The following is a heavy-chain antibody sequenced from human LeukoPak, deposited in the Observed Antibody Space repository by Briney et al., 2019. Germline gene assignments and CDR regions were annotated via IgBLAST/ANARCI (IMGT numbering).Heavy chain of an antibody. Sequence: GESLKISCKGSGYSFSSHWIAWARQMPGKGLEWMGMIYPGDSDTRYSPSFRGQVTISGDKSISTAYLQWSSLKASDTAMYYCARQRERGYSYVDWGQGTLVTVSS. D-gene: IGHD5-18*01. J-gene: IGHJ4*02. CDR1: GYSFSSHW. CDR2: IYPGDSDT. V-gene: IGHV5-51*01. CDR3: ARQRERGYSYVD.